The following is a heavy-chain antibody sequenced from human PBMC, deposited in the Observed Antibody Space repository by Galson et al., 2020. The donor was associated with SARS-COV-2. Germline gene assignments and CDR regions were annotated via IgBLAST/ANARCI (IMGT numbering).Heavy chain of an antibody. CDR2: ISSSSSYI. J-gene: IGHJ6*03. D-gene: IGHD5-12*01. Sequence: NSGGSLRLSCAASGFTFSSYSMNWVRQAPGKGLEWVSSISSSSSYIYYADSVKGRFTISRDNAKNSLYLQMNSLRAEDTAVYYCARDGSERGWLRPYYYYMDVWGKGTTVTVSS. CDR3: ARDGSERGWLRPYYYYMDV. CDR1: GFTFSSYS. V-gene: IGHV3-21*01.